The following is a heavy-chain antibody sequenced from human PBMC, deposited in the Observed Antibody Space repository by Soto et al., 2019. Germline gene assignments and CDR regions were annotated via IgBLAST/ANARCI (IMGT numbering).Heavy chain of an antibody. CDR3: ARDKYPYSLTGTTGY. CDR1: GYTFTSYG. D-gene: IGHD1-7*01. J-gene: IGHJ4*02. Sequence: ASVKVSCKASGYTFTSYGISWVRQAPGQGLEWMGWISAYNGNTNYAQKLQGRVTMTTDTSTSTAYMELRSLRSDDTAVYYCARDKYPYSLTGTTGYWGQGTLVTSPQ. CDR2: ISAYNGNT. V-gene: IGHV1-18*01.